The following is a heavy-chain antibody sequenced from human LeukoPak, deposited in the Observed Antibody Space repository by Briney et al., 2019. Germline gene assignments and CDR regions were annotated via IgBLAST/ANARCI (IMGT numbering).Heavy chain of an antibody. V-gene: IGHV4-59*01. CDR2: IYYSGST. CDR1: GGSISSYY. J-gene: IGHJ6*02. CDR3: ARDAYYDILTGYYRGYGMDV. D-gene: IGHD3-9*01. Sequence: SETLSLTCTVSGGSISSYYWSWIRQPPGKGLEWIGYIYYSGSTNYNPSLKSRVTISVDTSKNQFSLKLSSVTAADTAVYYCARDAYYDILTGYYRGYGMDVWGQGTTVTVSS.